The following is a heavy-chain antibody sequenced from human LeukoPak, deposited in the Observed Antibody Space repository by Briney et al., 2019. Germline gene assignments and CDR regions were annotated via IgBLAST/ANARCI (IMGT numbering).Heavy chain of an antibody. Sequence: SETLSLTCAVYGGSFSGYYWSWIRQPPGKGLEWIGEINHSGSTNYNPSLKSRVTISVDTSKNQFSLKLSSVTAADTAVYYCARVDCSGGSCYGAWFDPWGQGTLVTVSS. J-gene: IGHJ5*02. CDR2: INHSGST. CDR3: ARVDCSGGSCYGAWFDP. D-gene: IGHD2-15*01. V-gene: IGHV4-34*01. CDR1: GGSFSGYY.